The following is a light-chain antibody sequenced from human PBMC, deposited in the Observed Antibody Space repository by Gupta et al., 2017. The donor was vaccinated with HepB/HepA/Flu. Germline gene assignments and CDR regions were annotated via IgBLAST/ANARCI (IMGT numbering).Light chain of an antibody. CDR1: QNINKY. Sequence: DIQMTQSPSSLSASVGDRVTITCRASQNINKYVNWYQQKPGKAPKFLIYAASTMQSEVPSRFSGSGSGTDFTLTISSLQPEDFATYYCQQSYSTPLTFGGGTKVEIK. J-gene: IGKJ4*01. CDR2: AAS. V-gene: IGKV1-39*01. CDR3: QQSYSTPLT.